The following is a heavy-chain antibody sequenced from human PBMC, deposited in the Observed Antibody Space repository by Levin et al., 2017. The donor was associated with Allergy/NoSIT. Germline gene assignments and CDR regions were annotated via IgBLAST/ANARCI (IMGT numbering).Heavy chain of an antibody. D-gene: IGHD4-17*01. CDR3: AKRGPNGDYFDF. CDR1: GFTFSSSA. J-gene: IGHJ4*02. CDR2: ISGSGGST. Sequence: GGSLRLSCAASGFTFSSSAMSWVRQPPGKGLEWVSAISGSGGSTYYADSVKGRFTISRDYSKNTLYLRMNSLRAEDTAVYYYAKRGPNGDYFDFWGQGTLVTVSS. V-gene: IGHV3-23*01.